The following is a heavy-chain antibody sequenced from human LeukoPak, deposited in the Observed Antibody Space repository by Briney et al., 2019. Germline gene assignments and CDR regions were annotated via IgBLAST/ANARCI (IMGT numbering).Heavy chain of an antibody. CDR1: GFTVSSNY. CDR3: ARVKTAMVDDAFDI. V-gene: IGHV3-53*01. J-gene: IGHJ3*02. Sequence: TGGSLRLSCAASGFTVSSNYMSWVRKAPGKGLEWVSVIYSGGSTYYADSVKGRFTISRDNSKNTLYLQMNSLRAEDTAVYYCARVKTAMVDDAFDIWGQGTMVTVSS. D-gene: IGHD5-18*01. CDR2: IYSGGST.